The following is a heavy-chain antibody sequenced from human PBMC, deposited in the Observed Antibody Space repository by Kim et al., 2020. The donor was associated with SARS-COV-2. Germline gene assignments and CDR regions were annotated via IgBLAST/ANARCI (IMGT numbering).Heavy chain of an antibody. CDR2: FTSGSVA. CDR3: SKANAKSYYPNSGTNHYSFDY. J-gene: IGHJ4*01. CDR1: GFTFSSYA. Sequence: GGSLRLSCAASGFTFSSYALAWVRQAPGKGLEWVSGFTSGSVAYYADSVKGRFTISRDISKNTLYLQINSLIVEDTALLYCSKANAKSYYPNSGTNHYSFDYWRHGTRVTVSS. V-gene: IGHV3-23*01. D-gene: IGHD2-8*01.